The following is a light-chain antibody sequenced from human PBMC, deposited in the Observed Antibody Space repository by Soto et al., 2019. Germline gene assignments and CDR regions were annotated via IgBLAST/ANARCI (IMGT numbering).Light chain of an antibody. CDR1: SSDVGGYNY. J-gene: IGLJ2*01. V-gene: IGLV2-8*01. CDR3: SSYAGSNTVV. CDR2: EVS. Sequence: QSALTQPPSASGSPGQSVTISCTGTSSDVGGYNYVSWYQQQSGKAPKLMIYEVSKRPSGVPDRFSGSKSGNTASLPVSGLQAEDEDDYYCSSYAGSNTVVFGGRTKLTVL.